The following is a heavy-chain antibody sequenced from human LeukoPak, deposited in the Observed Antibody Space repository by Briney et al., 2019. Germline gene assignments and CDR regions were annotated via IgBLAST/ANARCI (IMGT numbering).Heavy chain of an antibody. D-gene: IGHD3-22*01. CDR3: ARGPHRITMIVVVITYEGGFDY. Sequence: SETLSLTCAVYGGSFSGYYWSWIRQPPGKGLEWIGEINNSGSTNYNHSLKSRVTISVDTSKNQFSLQLSSVTAADTAVYYCARGPHRITMIVVVITYEGGFDYWGQGTLVTVSS. V-gene: IGHV4-34*01. CDR2: INNSGST. CDR1: GGSFSGYY. J-gene: IGHJ4*02.